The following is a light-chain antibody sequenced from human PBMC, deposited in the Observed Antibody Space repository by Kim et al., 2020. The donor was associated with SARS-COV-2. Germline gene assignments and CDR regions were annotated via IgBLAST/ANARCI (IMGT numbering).Light chain of an antibody. CDR1: NIGSKN. J-gene: IGLJ2*01. V-gene: IGLV3-9*01. CDR3: QVWDSSTVV. CDR2: RNT. Sequence: SYELTQPLSVSVALGQTAKITCGGNNIGSKNVHWYQQKPGQAPVLVIHRNTVRPSGIPERFSGSNSGSMATLTISSAQAGDEAVYYCQVWDSSTVVFGGGTQLTVL.